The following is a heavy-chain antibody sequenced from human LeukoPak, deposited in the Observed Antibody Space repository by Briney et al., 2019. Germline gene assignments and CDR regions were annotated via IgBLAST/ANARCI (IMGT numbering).Heavy chain of an antibody. CDR2: IYPYDSDT. D-gene: IGHD4-23*01. J-gene: IGHJ4*02. CDR1: GYSFISHW. CDR3: ARQETLWHFDY. V-gene: IGHV5-51*01. Sequence: GESLKISCKASGYSFISHWIGWVRQRPGQGLEFMGIIYPYDSDTKYSPSLQGQVTISADKSISTAYLQWSSLKASDTAMYYCARQETLWHFDYWGQGTLVTVSP.